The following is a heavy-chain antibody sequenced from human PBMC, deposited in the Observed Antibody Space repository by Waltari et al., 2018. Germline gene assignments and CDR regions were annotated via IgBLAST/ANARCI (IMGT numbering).Heavy chain of an antibody. J-gene: IGHJ6*02. D-gene: IGHD6-6*01. CDR3: AKDSIAARQWDYYYYGMDV. Sequence: EVQLVESGGVVVQPGGSLRLSCAASGFTFDDYALPWGRQPPGQGLEWVSLISWDGVSTYYADSVKGRFTISRDNSKNSLYLQMNSLRAEDTALYYCAKDSIAARQWDYYYYGMDVWGQGTTVTISS. V-gene: IGHV3-43D*03. CDR1: GFTFDDYA. CDR2: ISWDGVST.